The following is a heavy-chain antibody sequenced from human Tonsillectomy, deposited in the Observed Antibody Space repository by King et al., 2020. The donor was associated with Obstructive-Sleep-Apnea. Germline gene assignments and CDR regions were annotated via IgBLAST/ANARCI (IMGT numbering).Heavy chain of an antibody. Sequence: VQLVESGGGVVQPGRSLRLSCAASGFTFSSYAMHWVRQAPGKGLEWVAGISYDGSNKYYADSVKGRFTISRDNSKNTLYLQMNSLRAEDTAVYYCAMDYSAGYGEGYYYYGMDVWGQGTTVTVSS. V-gene: IGHV3-30*04. CDR1: GFTFSSYA. D-gene: IGHD1-26*01. CDR3: AMDYSAGYGEGYYYYGMDV. CDR2: ISYDGSNK. J-gene: IGHJ6*02.